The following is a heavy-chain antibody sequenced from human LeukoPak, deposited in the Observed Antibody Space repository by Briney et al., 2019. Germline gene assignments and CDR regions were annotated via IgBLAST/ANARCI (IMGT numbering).Heavy chain of an antibody. Sequence: ASVKVSCKASGYTFTDNYMHWVRQAPGQGLEWMGWINPFNGATNYAQNLQGRVTMTRDTSISTVYMELSRLKSDDTAVYYCARAYYYYMDVWGQGTLVTVSS. CDR1: GYTFTDNY. J-gene: IGHJ6*02. V-gene: IGHV1-2*02. CDR2: INPFNGAT. CDR3: ARAYYYYMDV.